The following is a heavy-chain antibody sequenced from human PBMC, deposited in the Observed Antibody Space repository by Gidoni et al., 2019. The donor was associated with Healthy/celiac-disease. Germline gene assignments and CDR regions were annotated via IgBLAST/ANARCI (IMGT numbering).Heavy chain of an antibody. D-gene: IGHD5-12*01. V-gene: IGHV3-30-3*01. CDR1: GFPFRSYV. Sequence: QVQLVESGGGVVQPGRSLRLSCAASGFPFRSYVMYWVRQAPGKGLEWVAVISYDGSNKYYAESVKGRFTISRDNSKNTLYLQMNSLRAEDTAVYYCARDRGYSGYDYGKNNWFDPWGQGTLVTVSS. CDR2: ISYDGSNK. CDR3: ARDRGYSGYDYGKNNWFDP. J-gene: IGHJ5*02.